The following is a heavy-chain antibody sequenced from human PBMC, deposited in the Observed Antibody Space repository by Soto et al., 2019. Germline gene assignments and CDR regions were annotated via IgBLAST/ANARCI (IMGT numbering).Heavy chain of an antibody. CDR2: IIPILGIA. J-gene: IGHJ4*02. CDR1: GGTFSSYT. D-gene: IGHD3-10*01. Sequence: QVQLVQSGAEVKKPGSSVKVSCKASGGTFSSYTISWVRQAPGQGLEWMGRIIPILGIANYAQKFQGRVTITADKSTRTAYMELRSLRSEDTAVYYCAREENYYGSGAFCDYWGQGTLVTVSS. CDR3: AREENYYGSGAFCDY. V-gene: IGHV1-69*08.